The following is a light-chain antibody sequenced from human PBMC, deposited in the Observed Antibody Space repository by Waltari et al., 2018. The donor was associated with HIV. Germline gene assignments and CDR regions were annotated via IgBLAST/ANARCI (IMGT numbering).Light chain of an antibody. J-gene: IGLJ2*01. V-gene: IGLV2-14*01. Sequence: QSALTPPASVSGSPGPSITLSCTGPGTDAGGYSYVSCYQQYPGTAPKLMIYEVSYRPSGVSNRFSGSKSGNTASLTISGLQAEDEAEYYCSSFRSGSTLVVFGGGTKLTVL. CDR1: GTDAGGYSY. CDR3: SSFRSGSTLVV. CDR2: EVS.